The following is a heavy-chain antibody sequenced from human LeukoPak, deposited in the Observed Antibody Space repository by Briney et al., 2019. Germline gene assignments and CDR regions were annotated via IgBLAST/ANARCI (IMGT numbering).Heavy chain of an antibody. J-gene: IGHJ4*02. CDR1: GGSISSSNYY. D-gene: IGHD3-22*01. CDR2: IYYSGST. V-gene: IGHV4-39*07. CDR3: ARSSDGVVATHYFDY. Sequence: SETLSLTCTVSGGSISSSNYYWGWIRQPPGKGLEWIGSIYYSGSTYYNPSLKSRVTISVDTSKNQFSLKLSSVTAADTAVYYCARSSDGVVATHYFDYWGQGTLVTVSS.